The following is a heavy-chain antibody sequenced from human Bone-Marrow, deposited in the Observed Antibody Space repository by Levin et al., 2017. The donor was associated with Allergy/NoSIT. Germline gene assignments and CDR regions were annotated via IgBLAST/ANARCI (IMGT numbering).Heavy chain of an antibody. V-gene: IGHV3-7*01. CDR1: GLDFSNYW. CDR2: IKEDGSEK. CDR3: ARDGNGVGATYFDH. D-gene: IGHD1-26*01. Sequence: PGGSLRLSCAASGLDFSNYWMSWVRQAPGKGLEWVANIKEDGSEKYYVDSVKGRFTISRDNAKSSLYLQMYSLRVDDTAVYYCARDGNGVGATYFDHWGQGALVTVSS. J-gene: IGHJ4*02.